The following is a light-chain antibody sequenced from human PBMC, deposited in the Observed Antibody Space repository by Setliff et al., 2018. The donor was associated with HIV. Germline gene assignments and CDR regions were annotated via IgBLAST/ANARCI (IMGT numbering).Light chain of an antibody. CDR2: DVS. CDR3: SSYTSTSTPYV. J-gene: IGLJ1*01. Sequence: QSALTQPASVSGSPRQSITISCTGPSSDVGGYNSVSWYQQHPGKVPKLMIYDVSNRPSGVSNRFSGSKSGNTASLTISGLQAEDEADYYCSSYTSTSTPYVFGTGTKVTV. CDR1: SSDVGGYNS. V-gene: IGLV2-14*03.